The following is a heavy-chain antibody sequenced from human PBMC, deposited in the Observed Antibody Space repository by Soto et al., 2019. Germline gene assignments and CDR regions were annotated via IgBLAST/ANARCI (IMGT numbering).Heavy chain of an antibody. Sequence: GGSLRLSCAASGFNFNSYTINWVRQAPGKRLEWLSSISSSGYIFSTDSVRGRFTISRDNAKNSVYLQIKSLRAEGTAVYFCARDCSGGSCYPGMDVWGQGTTVTVYS. CDR1: GFNFNSYT. D-gene: IGHD2-15*01. CDR2: ISSSGYI. J-gene: IGHJ6*02. V-gene: IGHV3-21*01. CDR3: ARDCSGGSCYPGMDV.